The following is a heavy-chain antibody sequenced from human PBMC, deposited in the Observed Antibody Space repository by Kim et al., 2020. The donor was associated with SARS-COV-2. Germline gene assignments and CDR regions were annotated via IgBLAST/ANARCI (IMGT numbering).Heavy chain of an antibody. CDR3: SSPRDYVWGSYRYTSSPYYYYGMDV. CDR1: GFTFSSYW. V-gene: IGHV3-7*01. Sequence: GGSLRLSCAASGFTFSSYWMSWVRQAPGKGLEWVANIKQDGSEKYYVDSVTGRFTISRDNAKNSLYLQMNSLRAEDTAVYYCSSPRDYVWGSYRYTSSPYYYYGMDVWGQGTTVTVSS. D-gene: IGHD3-16*02. CDR2: IKQDGSEK. J-gene: IGHJ6*02.